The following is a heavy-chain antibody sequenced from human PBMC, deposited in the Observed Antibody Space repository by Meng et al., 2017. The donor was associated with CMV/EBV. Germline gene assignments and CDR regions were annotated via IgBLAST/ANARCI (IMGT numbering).Heavy chain of an antibody. V-gene: IGHV3-30*02. CDR2: IRYDGSNK. J-gene: IGHJ4*02. D-gene: IGHD3-16*01. CDR1: GFTFSSYG. CDR3: AKDLLLFGGANAYFDH. Sequence: GESLKISCAASGFTFSSYGMHWVRQAPGKGLEWVAFIRYDGSNKYYADSVKGRFTISRDNSKNTVYLQMNSLRPEETAIYYCAKDLLLFGGANAYFDHWGQGTLVTVSS.